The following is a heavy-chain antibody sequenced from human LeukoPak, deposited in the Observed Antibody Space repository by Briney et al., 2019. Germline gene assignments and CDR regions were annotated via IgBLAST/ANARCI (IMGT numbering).Heavy chain of an antibody. J-gene: IGHJ4*02. CDR3: ARHRITMVRGVISGKYYFDY. D-gene: IGHD3-10*01. Sequence: GESLKISCKGSGYSFTSCWIGWVRQMPGKGLEWMGIIYPGDSDTRYSPSFQGQVTISADKSISTAYLQWSSLKASDTAMYYCARHRITMVRGVISGKYYFDYWGQGTLVTVSS. CDR1: GYSFTSCW. CDR2: IYPGDSDT. V-gene: IGHV5-51*01.